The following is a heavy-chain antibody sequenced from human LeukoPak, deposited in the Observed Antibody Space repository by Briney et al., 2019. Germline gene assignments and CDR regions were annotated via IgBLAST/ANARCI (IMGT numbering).Heavy chain of an antibody. J-gene: IGHJ4*02. D-gene: IGHD3-3*01. CDR2: ISSSSSYI. Sequence: GGSLRLSCAASGFTFSSYSMNWVRQAPGKGLEWVSSISSSSSYIYYADSVKGRFTISRDNAKNSLYLQMNSLRAEDTAVYYCARSSDRITIFGVDTMYYFDYWGQGTLVTVFS. CDR3: ARSSDRITIFGVDTMYYFDY. V-gene: IGHV3-21*01. CDR1: GFTFSSYS.